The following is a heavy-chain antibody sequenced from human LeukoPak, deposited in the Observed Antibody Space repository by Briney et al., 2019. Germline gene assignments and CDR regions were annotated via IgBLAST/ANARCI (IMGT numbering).Heavy chain of an antibody. CDR2: TRNKANSYTT. CDR1: GFTSSDHY. CDR3: ARARRGSYPSSDY. J-gene: IGHJ4*02. V-gene: IGHV3-72*01. Sequence: PGGSLRLSCAASGFTSSDHYIDCVRQAPGKRLEWVGRTRNKANSYTTEYAASVKGRFTISRDDLKNSLFLQMNSLMTEDTAVYYCARARRGSYPSSDYWGQGTLVTVSS. D-gene: IGHD1-26*01.